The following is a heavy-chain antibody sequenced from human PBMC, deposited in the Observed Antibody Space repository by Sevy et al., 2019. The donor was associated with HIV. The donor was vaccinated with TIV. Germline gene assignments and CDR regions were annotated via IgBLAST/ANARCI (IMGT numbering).Heavy chain of an antibody. J-gene: IGHJ6*02. CDR2: ISGSGDDTI. CDR1: GFILSDYY. CDR3: ARDHVKDGDLGDYYYYAMDV. D-gene: IGHD4-17*01. Sequence: GGSLRLSCAASGFILSDYYMSWVRQAPGKGLQWVSYISGSGDDTIYYADSVKGRFTISRDNTKNSLYLQMNSLRAEDTAVYCCARDHVKDGDLGDYYYYAMDVWGQGTTVTVSS. V-gene: IGHV3-11*01.